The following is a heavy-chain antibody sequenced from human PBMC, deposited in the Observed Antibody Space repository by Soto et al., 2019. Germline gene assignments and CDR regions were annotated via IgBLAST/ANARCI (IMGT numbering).Heavy chain of an antibody. D-gene: IGHD3-22*01. CDR3: ARLGTSYYYDSSGYYSLSNDAFDI. CDR1: GGSISSSSYY. Sequence: SETLSLTCTVSGGSISSSSYYWGWIRQPPGKGLEWIGSIYYSGSTYYNPSLKSRVTISVDTSKNQFSLKLSSVTAADTAVYYCARLGTSYYYDSSGYYSLSNDAFDIWGQGTMVTVSS. J-gene: IGHJ3*02. V-gene: IGHV4-39*01. CDR2: IYYSGST.